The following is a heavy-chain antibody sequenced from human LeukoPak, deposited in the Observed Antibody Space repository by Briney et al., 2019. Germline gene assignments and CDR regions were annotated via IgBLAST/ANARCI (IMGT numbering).Heavy chain of an antibody. J-gene: IGHJ4*02. CDR2: INHSGST. CDR3: ARWLTDSSSSSRPFDY. Sequence: PSETLSLTCAVYGGSFSGYYWSWIRQPPGKGLEWIGEINHSGSTNYNPSLKSRVTISVDTSKNQFSLKLSSVTAADTAVYYCARWLTDSSSSSRPFDYWGQGTLATVSS. CDR1: GGSFSGYY. D-gene: IGHD6-6*01. V-gene: IGHV4-34*01.